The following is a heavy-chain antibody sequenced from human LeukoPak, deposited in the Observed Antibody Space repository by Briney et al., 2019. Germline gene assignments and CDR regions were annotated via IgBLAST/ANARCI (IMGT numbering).Heavy chain of an antibody. CDR3: ARVHDTTGYFHYFDS. CDR1: GFTFNTYP. J-gene: IGHJ4*02. V-gene: IGHV3-30*04. CDR2: ISYHGSDE. D-gene: IGHD3-9*01. Sequence: PGRSLRLSCEASGFTFNTYPMHWVRQAPDKGLEWVAMISYHGSDEYYADSVKGRFTISRDNSKNTVYLQMNNPRVEDTAMYYCARVHDTTGYFHYFDSWSQGTLVTVSS.